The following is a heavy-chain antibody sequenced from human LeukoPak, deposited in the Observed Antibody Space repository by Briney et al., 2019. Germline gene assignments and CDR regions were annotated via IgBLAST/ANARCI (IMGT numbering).Heavy chain of an antibody. CDR2: IYYSGST. V-gene: IGHV4-39*01. CDR1: GGSISSSSYY. Sequence: SETLSLTCTVSGGSISSSSYYWGWIRQPPGKGLEWIGSIYYSGSTYYNPSLKSRVTISVDTSKNQFSLKLSSVTAADTAVYYCARGRITIFGVVSHYYYYYMDVWGKGTTVTVSS. CDR3: ARGRITIFGVVSHYYYYYMDV. J-gene: IGHJ6*03. D-gene: IGHD3-3*01.